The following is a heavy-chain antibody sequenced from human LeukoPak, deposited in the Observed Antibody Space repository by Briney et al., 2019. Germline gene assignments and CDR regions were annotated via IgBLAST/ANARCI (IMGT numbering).Heavy chain of an antibody. CDR1: GGSISSYY. V-gene: IGHV4-59*08. J-gene: IGHJ4*02. CDR3: ARNDYYDSSGYYRV. D-gene: IGHD3-22*01. Sequence: PSETLSLTCTVSGGSISSYYWSWIRQPPGKGLEWIGYIYYSGSTNYNPSLKSRVTISVDTSKNQFSLKLSSVTAVDTAVYYCARNDYYDSSGYYRVWGQGTLVTVSS. CDR2: IYYSGST.